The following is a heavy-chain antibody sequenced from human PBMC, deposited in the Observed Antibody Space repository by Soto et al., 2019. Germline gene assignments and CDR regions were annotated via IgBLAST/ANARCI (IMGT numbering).Heavy chain of an antibody. J-gene: IGHJ4*02. Sequence: SETLSLTCAVYGGSFSGYYWSWIRQPPGKGLEWIGEINHSGSTNYNPSLKSRVTISVATSKNQFSLKLSSVTAADTAVYYCARVGYCSGGSCRGPDYWGQGTLVTVSS. V-gene: IGHV4-34*01. CDR1: GGSFSGYY. CDR2: INHSGST. D-gene: IGHD2-15*01. CDR3: ARVGYCSGGSCRGPDY.